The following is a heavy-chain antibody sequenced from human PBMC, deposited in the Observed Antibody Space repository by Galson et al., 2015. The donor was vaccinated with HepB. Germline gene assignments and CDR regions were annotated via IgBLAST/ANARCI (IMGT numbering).Heavy chain of an antibody. Sequence: SVKVSCKASGYTFTGYYMHWVRQAPGQGLEWMGWINPNSGGTNYAQKFQGRVAMTRDTSISTAYMELSRLRSDDTAVYYCARGDYCSSTSCYMGSYGMDVWGQGTTVTVSS. CDR3: ARGDYCSSTSCYMGSYGMDV. CDR2: INPNSGGT. V-gene: IGHV1-2*02. J-gene: IGHJ6*02. D-gene: IGHD2-2*02. CDR1: GYTFTGYY.